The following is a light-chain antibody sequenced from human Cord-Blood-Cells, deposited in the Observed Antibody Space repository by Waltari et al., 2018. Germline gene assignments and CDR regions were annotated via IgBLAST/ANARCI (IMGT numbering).Light chain of an antibody. CDR2: AGS. Sequence: QSALTQPASVSGSPGKSITISCTGTSSDVGSYNLVSWYQQHPGKAPKLMTYAGSKRPSGVSIRFSLSMSDDTASLTISGLQAEDEADYCCCSYTGSSVVFGGGTKLTVL. CDR3: CSYTGSSVV. V-gene: IGLV2-23*01. CDR1: SSDVGSYNL. J-gene: IGLJ2*01.